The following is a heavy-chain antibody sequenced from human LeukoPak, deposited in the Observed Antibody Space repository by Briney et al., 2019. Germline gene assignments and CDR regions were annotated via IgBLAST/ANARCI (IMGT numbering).Heavy chain of an antibody. Sequence: PGRSLRLSCAASGFTFSSYAMHWVRQAPGKGLEWVAVISYDGSNKHYADSVKGRFTISRDNSKNTLYLQMNSLRAEDTAVYYCAREELAPQSRYFDYWGQGTLVTVSS. V-gene: IGHV3-30-3*01. D-gene: IGHD5-24*01. CDR1: GFTFSSYA. CDR3: AREELAPQSRYFDY. J-gene: IGHJ4*02. CDR2: ISYDGSNK.